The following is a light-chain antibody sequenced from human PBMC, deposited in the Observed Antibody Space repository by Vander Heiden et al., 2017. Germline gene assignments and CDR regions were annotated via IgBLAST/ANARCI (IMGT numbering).Light chain of an antibody. V-gene: IGLV1-47*01. CDR1: SANIASNY. CDR3: AAWDDSLSGHVV. Sequence: QPVLSQPRAASGTPGHRVTITCAGSSANIASNYGYGAQKLPGATPQRLIYRNNRRPAGVPDRSSGSKSCTSASLVISGLRCEDEADYYCAAWDDSLSGHVVFGGGTKLTVL. J-gene: IGLJ2*01. CDR2: RNN.